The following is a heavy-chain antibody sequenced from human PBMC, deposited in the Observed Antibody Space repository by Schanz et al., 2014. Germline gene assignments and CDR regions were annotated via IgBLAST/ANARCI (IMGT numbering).Heavy chain of an antibody. CDR1: GYTFTRSG. D-gene: IGHD6-6*01. J-gene: IGHJ2*01. CDR3: ARAGQDFEYSSLSPIWYFDL. Sequence: QVQLVQSGAEVKKPGASVKVSCKASGYTFTRSGISWVRQAPGQGLEWMGWINPNSGGTNYAQKFQGRVTMTRDTSISTAYMELSRLRSDDAAVYYCARAGQDFEYSSLSPIWYFDLWGRGTLVTVSS. CDR2: INPNSGGT. V-gene: IGHV1-2*02.